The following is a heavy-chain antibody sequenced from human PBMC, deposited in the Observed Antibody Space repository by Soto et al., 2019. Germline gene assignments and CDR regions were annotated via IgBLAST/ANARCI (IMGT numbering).Heavy chain of an antibody. CDR3: ARSTSAGVGVAGNLDS. V-gene: IGHV4-59*11. J-gene: IGHJ4*02. CDR1: GGSINNHY. Sequence: SETLSLTCTVSGGSINNHYWSWIRQPPGKGLEWIGYIYYTGITNYNPSLKSRVTMSLDTSKRQLSLKLSSVTAADTAVYYCARSTSAGVGVAGNLDSWGQGTLVTVSS. D-gene: IGHD6-13*01. CDR2: IYYTGIT.